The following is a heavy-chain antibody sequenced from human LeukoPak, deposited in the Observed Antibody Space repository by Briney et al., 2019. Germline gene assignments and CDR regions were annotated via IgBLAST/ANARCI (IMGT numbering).Heavy chain of an antibody. CDR2: ISSSGSTI. CDR3: ARSRCYCSGGSCYSCDWFDP. Sequence: GGSLRLSCAASGFTFSDYYMSWIRQAPGEGLEWVSYISSSGSTIYYADSVKGRFTISRDNAKNSLYLQMNSLRAEDTAVYYCARSRCYCSGGSCYSCDWFDPWGQGTLVTVSS. D-gene: IGHD2-15*01. J-gene: IGHJ5*02. V-gene: IGHV3-11*01. CDR1: GFTFSDYY.